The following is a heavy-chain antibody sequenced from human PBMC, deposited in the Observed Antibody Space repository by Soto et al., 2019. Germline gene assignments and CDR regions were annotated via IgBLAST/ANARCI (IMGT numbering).Heavy chain of an antibody. D-gene: IGHD6-19*01. CDR2: IKQDGSEK. CDR3: ARDPSYSSGWPEYFQH. V-gene: IGHV3-7*01. CDR1: GFTFSSYW. Sequence: GGSLRLSCAASGFTFSSYWMSWVRQAPGKGLEWVANIKQDGSEKYYGDSVKGRFTISRDNAKNSLYLQMNSLRAEETAVYYCARDPSYSSGWPEYFQHWGQGTLVTVSS. J-gene: IGHJ1*01.